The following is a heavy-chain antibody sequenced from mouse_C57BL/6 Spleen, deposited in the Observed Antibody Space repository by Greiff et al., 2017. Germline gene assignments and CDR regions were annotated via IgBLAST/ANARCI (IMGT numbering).Heavy chain of an antibody. CDR1: GYTFTDYY. CDR2: INPNNGGT. D-gene: IGHD1-1*01. J-gene: IGHJ4*01. CDR3: ARPITTSFGMDY. Sequence: EVQLQQSGPELVKPGASVKISFKASGYTFTDYYMTWVKQSHGKSLEWIGDINPNNGGTSSNQKFKGEATLTVDKSSSTAYMELRSLTSEDSAVYYCARPITTSFGMDYWGQGTSVTVSS. V-gene: IGHV1-26*01.